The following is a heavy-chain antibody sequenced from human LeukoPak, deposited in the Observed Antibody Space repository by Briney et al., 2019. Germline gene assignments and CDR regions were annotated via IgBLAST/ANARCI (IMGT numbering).Heavy chain of an antibody. CDR1: GGSISSYY. Sequence: SETLSLTCTVSGGSISSYYWSWIRQPPGQGLEWIGYIFYSGSTNYNPSLKSRVTISLDTSKKQFSLNLSSVTAADTAVYYCARQQPGYYFDYWGQGTLITVSS. J-gene: IGHJ4*02. CDR3: ARQQPGYYFDY. CDR2: IFYSGST. V-gene: IGHV4-59*08. D-gene: IGHD6-13*01.